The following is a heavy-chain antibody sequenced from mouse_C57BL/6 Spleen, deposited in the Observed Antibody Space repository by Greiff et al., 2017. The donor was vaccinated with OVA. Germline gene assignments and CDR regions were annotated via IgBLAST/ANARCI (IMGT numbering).Heavy chain of an antibody. D-gene: IGHD2-2*01. V-gene: IGHV1-80*01. J-gene: IGHJ2*01. CDR2: IYPGDGDT. CDR3: AREGLRRGDYFDY. CDR1: GYAFSSYW. Sequence: QVQLQQSGAELVKPGASVKISCKASGYAFSSYWMNWVKQRPGKGLEWIGQIYPGDGDTNYNGKFKGKATLTADKSSSTAYMQLSSLTSEDSAVYFCAREGLRRGDYFDYWGQGTTLTVSS.